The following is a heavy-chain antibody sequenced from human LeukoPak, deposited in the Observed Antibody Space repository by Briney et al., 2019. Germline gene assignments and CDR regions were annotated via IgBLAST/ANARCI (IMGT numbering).Heavy chain of an antibody. CDR2: LSGSGGST. V-gene: IGHV3-23*01. Sequence: GGSLRLSCAASGFTFSNAWMSWVRQAPGKGLEWVSSLSGSGGSTYYADSAQGRFTISRDNSKNTLYLQMNSLRAEDTAVYYCARGFYDSYTPFDYWGQETLVTVSS. D-gene: IGHD3-22*01. J-gene: IGHJ4*02. CDR3: ARGFYDSYTPFDY. CDR1: GFTFSNAW.